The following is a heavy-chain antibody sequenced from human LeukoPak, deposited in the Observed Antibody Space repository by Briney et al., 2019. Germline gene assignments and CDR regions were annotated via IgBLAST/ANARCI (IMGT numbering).Heavy chain of an antibody. V-gene: IGHV3-30*18. J-gene: IGHJ4*02. CDR2: VSFHGANE. D-gene: IGHD5-12*01. Sequence: GGSLRLSCTASGFNFSAYGMHWVRQAPGKGLDWVAAVSFHGANEYYADSVKGRFTISRDNSNNTLYLQMNGVRVEDTAVYYCAKGRRGSSYVHYFDNWGQGTLVTVSS. CDR3: AKGRRGSSYVHYFDN. CDR1: GFNFSAYG.